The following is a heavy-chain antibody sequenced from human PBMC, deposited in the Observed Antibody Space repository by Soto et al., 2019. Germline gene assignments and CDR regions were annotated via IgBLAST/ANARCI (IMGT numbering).Heavy chain of an antibody. CDR3: AVPAXSVAGASGSYYYYGMDV. Sequence: PSETLSLTCTVSGGSISSSSYYWGWIRQPPGKGLEWIGYIYYSGSPYYNPSLKSRVTISVDTSKNQFSLKLSSVTAADTAVYYCAVPAXSVAGASGSYYYYGMDVWGQGTTVTVSS. CDR1: GGSISSSSYY. CDR2: IYYSGSP. D-gene: IGHD6-19*01. J-gene: IGHJ6*02. V-gene: IGHV4-39*01.